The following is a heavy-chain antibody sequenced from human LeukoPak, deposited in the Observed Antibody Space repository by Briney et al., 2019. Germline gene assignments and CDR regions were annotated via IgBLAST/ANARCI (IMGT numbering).Heavy chain of an antibody. CDR2: MYYSGST. CDR3: ARFPPGIAVAGHNDY. Sequence: SSETLSLTCTVSGPSVSSGSYYWSWIRQPPGKGLEWIGYMYYSGSTNYNPSLKSRVTITVDTSKNQFSLKLSSVTAADTAVYYCARFPPGIAVAGHNDYWGQGTLVIVSS. CDR1: GPSVSSGSYY. V-gene: IGHV4-61*01. J-gene: IGHJ4*02. D-gene: IGHD6-19*01.